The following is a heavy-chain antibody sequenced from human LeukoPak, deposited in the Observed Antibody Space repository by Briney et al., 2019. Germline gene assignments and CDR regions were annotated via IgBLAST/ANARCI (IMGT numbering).Heavy chain of an antibody. CDR1: GVSISSGGY. J-gene: IGHJ4*02. CDR3: ARHGSYSLGF. D-gene: IGHD3-10*01. Sequence: PSGTLSLTCAVFGVSISSGGYWSWVRQPPGKGLEWIGQMYYSGDTRYNPSLEGRVIMSLDKSRNQLSLRLNSVTAADTAVYYCARHGSYSLGFWGQGALVTVSS. CDR2: MYYSGDT. V-gene: IGHV4-4*02.